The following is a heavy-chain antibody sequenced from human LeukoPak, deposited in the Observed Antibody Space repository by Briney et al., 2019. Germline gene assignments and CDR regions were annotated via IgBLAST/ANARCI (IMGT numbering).Heavy chain of an antibody. CDR1: GFTFSSYS. CDR3: ARDLIRDYSNYPKENWFDP. D-gene: IGHD4-11*01. V-gene: IGHV3-21*01. Sequence: GGSLRLSCAASGFTFSSYSMNWVRQAPGKGLEWVSSISSGSSYIYYADSVKGRFTISRDNAKNSLYLQMNSLRAEDTAVYYCARDLIRDYSNYPKENWFDPWGQGTLVTVSS. CDR2: ISSGSSYI. J-gene: IGHJ5*02.